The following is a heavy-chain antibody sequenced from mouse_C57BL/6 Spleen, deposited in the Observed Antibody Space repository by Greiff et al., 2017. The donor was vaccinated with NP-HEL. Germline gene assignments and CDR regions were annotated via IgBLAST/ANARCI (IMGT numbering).Heavy chain of an antibody. CDR1: GYTFTSYW. D-gene: IGHD1-1*01. Sequence: QVQLQQPGAELVKPGASVKLSCKASGYTFTSYWMQWVKQRPGQGLEWIGEIDPSDSYTNYNQKFKGQATLTVDTSSSTAYMQLSSLTSEDSAVYYCARSKFLILRYTDDWGQGTTLTVSS. CDR3: ARSKFLILRYTDD. J-gene: IGHJ2*01. V-gene: IGHV1-50*01. CDR2: IDPSDSYT.